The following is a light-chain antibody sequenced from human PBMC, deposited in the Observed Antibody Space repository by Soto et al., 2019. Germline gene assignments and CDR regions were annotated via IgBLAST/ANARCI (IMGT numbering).Light chain of an antibody. Sequence: QYALTQPASVSGSPGQSITISCTGTNSDVESYNLVSWFRQHPGEAPKLIVYEGTKRPAGVSNRFSGSKSGNPASLTISGLQAEDEANYYCCSYAGTATVFGTGTKVTVL. CDR2: EGT. V-gene: IGLV2-23*03. J-gene: IGLJ1*01. CDR1: NSDVESYNL. CDR3: CSYAGTATV.